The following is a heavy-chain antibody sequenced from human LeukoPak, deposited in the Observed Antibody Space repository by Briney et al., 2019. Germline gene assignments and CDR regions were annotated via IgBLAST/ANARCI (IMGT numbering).Heavy chain of an antibody. D-gene: IGHD5-24*01. J-gene: IGHJ4*02. V-gene: IGHV1-69*06. Sequence: SVKVSCKASGYTFTSYGISWVRQAPGQGLEWMGGIIPIFGTANYAQKFQGRVTITADKSTSTAYMELSSLRSEDTAVYYCARTIKMTTIPYFDHWGQGTLVTVSS. CDR1: GYTFTSYG. CDR3: ARTIKMTTIPYFDH. CDR2: IIPIFGTA.